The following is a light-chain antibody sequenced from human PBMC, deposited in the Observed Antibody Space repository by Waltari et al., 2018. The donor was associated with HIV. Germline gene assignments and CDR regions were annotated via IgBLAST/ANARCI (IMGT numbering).Light chain of an antibody. CDR3: TSFTTTTAWV. V-gene: IGLV2-14*03. CDR2: DVT. CDR1: SSEIGGYDY. J-gene: IGLJ3*02. Sequence: SALTPPASVSGSLGQSITFSCTGTSSEIGGYDYFSWYQQHPGEAPKIMIYDVTNRPSGISDRFSGSKSGDTASLTISGLQAEDEADYYCTSFTTTTAWVFGGGTKLTVL.